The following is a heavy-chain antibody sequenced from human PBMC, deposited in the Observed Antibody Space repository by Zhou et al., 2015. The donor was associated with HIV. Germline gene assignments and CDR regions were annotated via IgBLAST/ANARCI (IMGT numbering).Heavy chain of an antibody. CDR1: GYTFTNYY. J-gene: IGHJ5*02. CDR3: ARDPPPEEAAAGTAMWFDP. V-gene: IGHV1-46*01. Sequence: QVQLVQSGAEVKKPGASVKVSCKASGYTFTNYYMHWVRQAPGQGLEWMGIINPTGGSTSYSQKFQGRVTMTRDTSTSTVYMELRSLRSDDTAVYYCARDPPPEEAAAGTAMWFDPGAREPWSPSPQ. CDR2: INPTGGST. D-gene: IGHD6-13*01.